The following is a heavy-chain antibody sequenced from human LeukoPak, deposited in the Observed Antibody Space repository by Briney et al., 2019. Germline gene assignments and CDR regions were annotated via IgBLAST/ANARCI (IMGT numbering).Heavy chain of an antibody. J-gene: IGHJ5*02. CDR1: GYTFTSYA. Sequence: ASVKVSCKASGYTFTSYAMNWVRQAPGQGLEWMGWMNTNTGNPTYAQGFTGRFVFSLDTSVSTAYLQISSLKAEDTAVYYCARAIAAAGTWWFDPWGQGTLVTVSS. CDR3: ARAIAAAGTWWFDP. CDR2: MNTNTGNP. V-gene: IGHV7-4-1*02. D-gene: IGHD6-13*01.